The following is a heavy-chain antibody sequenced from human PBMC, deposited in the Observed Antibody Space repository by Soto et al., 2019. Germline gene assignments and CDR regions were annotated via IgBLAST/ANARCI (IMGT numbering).Heavy chain of an antibody. CDR2: ISYDGSNK. Sequence: GGSLRLSCAASGFTFSSYGMHWVRQAPGKGLEWVAVISYDGSNKYYADSVKGRFTISRDNSKNTLYLQMNSLRAEDTAVYYCAKDLYCSSTSCYFYYYYYGMDVWGQGTTVTVSS. CDR3: AKDLYCSSTSCYFYYYYYGMDV. V-gene: IGHV3-30*18. D-gene: IGHD2-2*01. CDR1: GFTFSSYG. J-gene: IGHJ6*02.